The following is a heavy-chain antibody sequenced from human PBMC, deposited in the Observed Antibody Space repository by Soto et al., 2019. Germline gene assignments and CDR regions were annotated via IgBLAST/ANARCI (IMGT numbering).Heavy chain of an antibody. CDR3: ARDTSGSYSSFLDN. D-gene: IGHD1-26*01. J-gene: IGHJ4*02. V-gene: IGHV3-33*01. Sequence: GGSLRLSCAASGFTFSSHGMHWVRQAPGKGLEWVAIIWYDGSNKYYADSVKGRFSISRDNSKNTLYLQMNSLRVADTAVYYCARDTSGSYSSFLDNWGQGTLVTVSS. CDR1: GFTFSSHG. CDR2: IWYDGSNK.